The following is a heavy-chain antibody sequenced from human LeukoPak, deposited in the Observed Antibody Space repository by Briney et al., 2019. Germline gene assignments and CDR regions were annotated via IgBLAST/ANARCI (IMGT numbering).Heavy chain of an antibody. V-gene: IGHV4-34*01. CDR2: INHSGST. CDR3: ARGGLRYFDWSTRPARFDY. Sequence: SETLSLTCAVYGGSFSGYYWSWIRQPPGRGLEWIGEINHSGSTNYNPSLKSRVTISVDTSKNQFSLKLSSVTAADTAVYYCARGGLRYFDWSTRPARFDYWGQGTLVTVSS. J-gene: IGHJ4*02. D-gene: IGHD3-9*01. CDR1: GGSFSGYY.